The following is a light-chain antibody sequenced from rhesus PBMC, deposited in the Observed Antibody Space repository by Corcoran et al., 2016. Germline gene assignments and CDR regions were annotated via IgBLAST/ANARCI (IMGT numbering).Light chain of an antibody. Sequence: EIVMTQSPATLSLSPGERATLSCRASQSVSSSLAWYQQKPGQAPKLLIYGASSRATGIQDRLRGSGSGTEVTLTISSLEPEVVGIYYCQQDYSWPPLTFGGETKVELK. CDR3: QQDYSWPPLT. J-gene: IGKJ4*01. CDR1: QSVSSS. CDR2: GAS. V-gene: IGKV3-42*01.